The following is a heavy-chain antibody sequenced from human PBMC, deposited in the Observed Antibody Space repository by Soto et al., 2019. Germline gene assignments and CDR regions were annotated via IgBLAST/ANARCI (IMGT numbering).Heavy chain of an antibody. Sequence: SETLSLTCTVSGSSISRYYWSWIRQSPGKGLEWIGYLYNTGSTIYNPSLKSRVTISVDTSKNQFSLKMNSVTAADTAVYYCVRGIGGYFHYWGQGSLVTVSS. CDR3: VRGIGGYFHY. CDR1: GSSISRYY. V-gene: IGHV4-59*01. J-gene: IGHJ4*02. D-gene: IGHD3-3*01. CDR2: LYNTGST.